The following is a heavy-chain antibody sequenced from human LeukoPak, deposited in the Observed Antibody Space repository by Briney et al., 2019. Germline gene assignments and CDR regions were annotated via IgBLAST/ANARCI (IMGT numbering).Heavy chain of an antibody. CDR1: GFSFSTYW. D-gene: IGHD3-10*01. Sequence: PGGSLRLSCAASGFSFSTYWMSWVRQAPGKGLEWVANIKEDGSEKYYVDSVKGRFIISRDNSKNSLYLQMNSLRDEDMALYYCAKGRSGYYYGSGPLDYWGQGTLVTVSS. CDR2: IKEDGSEK. V-gene: IGHV3-7*03. CDR3: AKGRSGYYYGSGPLDY. J-gene: IGHJ4*02.